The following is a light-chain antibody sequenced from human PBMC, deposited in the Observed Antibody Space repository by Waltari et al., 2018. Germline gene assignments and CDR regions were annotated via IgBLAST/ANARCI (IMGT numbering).Light chain of an antibody. V-gene: IGKV2-28*01. Sequence: DIVMTQSRLFLPVTLGEPASIPCRLRQSLLHSSGNTFLDWYLQKPGQSPQLLIYMITNRASGVPDRFSGSGAGTDFTLKISRVEAEDVGIYYFMQARQTPWTFGQGTRVEIK. J-gene: IGKJ1*01. CDR1: QSLLHSSGNTF. CDR3: MQARQTPWT. CDR2: MIT.